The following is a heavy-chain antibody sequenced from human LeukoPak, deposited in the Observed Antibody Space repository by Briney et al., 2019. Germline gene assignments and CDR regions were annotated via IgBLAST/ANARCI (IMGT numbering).Heavy chain of an antibody. Sequence: GESLKISCKGSGYSFTSYWIGWVRQMPGKGLEWMGIIYPGDSDTRYSPSFQGQVTISADKSISTAYLQWSSLKASDTAMYYCATSHDFWSGCLPWDYWGQGTLVTVSS. CDR3: ATSHDFWSGCLPWDY. V-gene: IGHV5-51*01. CDR2: IYPGDSDT. D-gene: IGHD3-3*01. CDR1: GYSFTSYW. J-gene: IGHJ4*02.